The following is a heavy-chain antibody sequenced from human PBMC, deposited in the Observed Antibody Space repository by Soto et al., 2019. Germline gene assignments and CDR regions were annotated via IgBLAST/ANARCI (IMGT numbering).Heavy chain of an antibody. CDR2: INPNSGGT. Sequence: ASVKVSCKASGYTFTGYYMHWVRQAPGQGLEWMGWINPNSGGTNYAQKFQGWVTMTRDTSISTAYMELSRLRSDDTAVYYCARGNVLRYFDWLLGSRLGFDYWGQGTLVTVSS. CDR3: ARGNVLRYFDWLLGSRLGFDY. V-gene: IGHV1-2*04. J-gene: IGHJ4*02. CDR1: GYTFTGYY. D-gene: IGHD3-9*01.